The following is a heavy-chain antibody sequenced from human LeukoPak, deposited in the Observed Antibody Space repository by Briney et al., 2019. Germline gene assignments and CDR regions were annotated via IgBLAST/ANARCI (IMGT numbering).Heavy chain of an antibody. CDR2: IYYSGST. Sequence: PSETLSLTCTVSGGSISSSSYYWGWIRQPPGKGLEWIGSIYYSGSTYYNPSLKSRVTISVDTSKNQFSLKLSSVTAADTAMYYCARVPYGYSSSWVGDFDYWGQGTLVTVSS. CDR1: GGSISSSSYY. CDR3: ARVPYGYSSSWVGDFDY. V-gene: IGHV4-39*07. D-gene: IGHD6-13*01. J-gene: IGHJ4*02.